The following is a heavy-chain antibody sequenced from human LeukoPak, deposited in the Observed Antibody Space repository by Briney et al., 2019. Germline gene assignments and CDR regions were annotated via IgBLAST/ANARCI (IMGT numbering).Heavy chain of an antibody. CDR2: ISYDGSNK. J-gene: IGHJ6*02. CDR1: GFTFSSYA. V-gene: IGHV3-30-3*01. CDR3: ARVDTAMVAGYYYYGMDV. D-gene: IGHD5-18*01. Sequence: GGSLRLSCAASGFTFSSYAMPWVRQAPGKGLEWVAVISYDGSNKYYADSVKGRFTISRDNSKNTLYLQMNSLRAEDTAVYYCARVDTAMVAGYYYYGMDVWGQGTTVTVSS.